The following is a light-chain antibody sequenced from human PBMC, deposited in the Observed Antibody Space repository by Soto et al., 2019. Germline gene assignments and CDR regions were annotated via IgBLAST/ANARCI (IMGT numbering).Light chain of an antibody. CDR3: QQYAASPRT. CDR1: QSVSNNY. J-gene: IGKJ1*01. Sequence: EVVLTQSPGTLSLSPRERATLSCRASQSVSNNYLAWYQHKPGQAPRLLIYGASHRAPGMPDRFSCSGSGPDFTLTISRREPEEFAVYYCQQYAASPRTFGQGTLVEVK. V-gene: IGKV3-20*01. CDR2: GAS.